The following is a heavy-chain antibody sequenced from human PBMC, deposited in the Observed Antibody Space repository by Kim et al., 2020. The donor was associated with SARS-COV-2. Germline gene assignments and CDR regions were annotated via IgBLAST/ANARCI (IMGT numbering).Heavy chain of an antibody. J-gene: IGHJ6*02. V-gene: IGHV3-48*02. Sequence: SVRGRFTISRDDAKNSLFLHVNSLKDEDSAVYYCARVLSKMTITPDGMDVWGQGTTVTVSS. D-gene: IGHD1-20*01. CDR3: ARVLSKMTITPDGMDV.